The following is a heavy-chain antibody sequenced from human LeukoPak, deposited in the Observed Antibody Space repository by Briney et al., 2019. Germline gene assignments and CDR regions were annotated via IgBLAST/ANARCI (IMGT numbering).Heavy chain of an antibody. CDR1: GYTFTSYA. D-gene: IGHD3-3*01. J-gene: IGHJ5*02. V-gene: IGHV1-3*03. Sequence: ASVKVSCKASGYTFTSYAMHWVRQAPGQRLEWMGWINAGNGNTKYSQEFQGRVTITRDTSASTAYMELSSLRSEDMAVYYCARTPSQYDFWSGPNEFRFDPWGQGTLVTVSS. CDR3: ARTPSQYDFWSGPNEFRFDP. CDR2: INAGNGNT.